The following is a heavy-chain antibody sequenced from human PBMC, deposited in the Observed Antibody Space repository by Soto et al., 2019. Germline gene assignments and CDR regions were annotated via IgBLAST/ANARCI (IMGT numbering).Heavy chain of an antibody. D-gene: IGHD2-21*02. CDR3: ARQRTSVVTQAYFDV. Sequence: SETLSLTCAVYGGSFSGYYWSWIRQPPGKGLEWIGEINHSGSTNYNPSLKSRVTISVDTSKDQFSLKLKSVTAADTALYFCARQRTSVVTQAYFDVWGPGSLVTVSS. J-gene: IGHJ4*02. CDR1: GGSFSGYY. CDR2: INHSGST. V-gene: IGHV4-34*01.